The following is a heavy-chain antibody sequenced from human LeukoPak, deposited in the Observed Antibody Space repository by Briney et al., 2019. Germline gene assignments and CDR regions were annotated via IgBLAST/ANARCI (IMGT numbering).Heavy chain of an antibody. CDR3: ALQSSSGWPAFDY. CDR1: GDSVSSNSAA. D-gene: IGHD6-19*01. J-gene: IGHJ4*02. V-gene: IGHV6-1*01. Sequence: SQTHSLTCAISGDSVSSNSAAWNWLRQSPSRGLEWLGSTYYRSKWYNDYAVSVKSRITINPDTSKNQFSLQLNSVTPEDTAVYYCALQSSSGWPAFDYWGQGTLVTVSS. CDR2: TYYRSKWYN.